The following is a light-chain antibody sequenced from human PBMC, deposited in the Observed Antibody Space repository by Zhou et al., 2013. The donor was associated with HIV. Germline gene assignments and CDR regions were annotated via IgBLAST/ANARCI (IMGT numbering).Light chain of an antibody. J-gene: IGKJ5*01. CDR3: QQLNSFPLT. Sequence: GDRVTITCRASQDIVTYVAWYQQTPGTAPRVLIYDASTLQTGVSSRFSGSGSGTEFTLSISGLQREDFAIYYCQQLNSFPLTFGQGTRLEI. CDR1: QDIVTY. V-gene: IGKV1-9*01. CDR2: DAS.